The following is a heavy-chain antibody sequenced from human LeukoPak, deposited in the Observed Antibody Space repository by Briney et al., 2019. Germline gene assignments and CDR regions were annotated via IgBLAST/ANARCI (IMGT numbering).Heavy chain of an antibody. CDR3: ARDNSGGYYEVDY. D-gene: IGHD3-22*01. J-gene: IGHJ4*02. CDR1: GFAFRTYS. V-gene: IGHV3-21*01. Sequence: GGSLRLSCAASGFAFRTYSMNWVRQAPGKGLEWVSSISSGTKYIYYGESVKGRFTISRANAKNSLYLQMNKLRVEDTAVYYCARDNSGGYYEVDYWGQGALVTASS. CDR2: ISSGTKYI.